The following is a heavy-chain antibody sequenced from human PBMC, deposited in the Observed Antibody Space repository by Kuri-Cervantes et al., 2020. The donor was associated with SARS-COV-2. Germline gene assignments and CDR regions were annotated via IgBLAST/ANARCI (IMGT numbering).Heavy chain of an antibody. V-gene: IGHV4-61*01. CDR2: IYYSGST. CDR1: GGSVSSGSYY. CDR3: ARASEGAFDI. J-gene: IGHJ3*02. Sequence: GSLRLSCTVSGGSVSSGSYYWSWIRQPPGKGLEWIGYIYYSGSTNYNPSLKSRVTISVDTSKNQFSLKLSSVTAADTAVYYCARASEGAFDIWGQGTMVTVSS.